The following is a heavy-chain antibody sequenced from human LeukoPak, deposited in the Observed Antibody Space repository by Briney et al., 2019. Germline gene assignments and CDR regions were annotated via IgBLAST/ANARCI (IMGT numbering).Heavy chain of an antibody. V-gene: IGHV4-59*08. D-gene: IGHD2-15*01. J-gene: IGHJ4*02. CDR1: GGSISSXY. CDR2: IYYSGST. Sequence: XETXXXXXXVSGGSISSXYXSXVRXPPGKGRXGXGYIYYSGSTNYNPSLTSRVAISIDTSKNQFSLNLTSVTAADTAVYYCARLSLHCSGGSCYRGAFDSWGQGTLVTVSS. CDR3: ARLSLHCSGGSCYRGAFDS.